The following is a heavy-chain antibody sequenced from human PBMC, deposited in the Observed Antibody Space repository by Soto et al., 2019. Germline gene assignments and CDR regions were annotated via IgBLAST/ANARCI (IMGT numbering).Heavy chain of an antibody. Sequence: QITLKESGPTLVKPTQTLTLTCTFSGFSLTTSPMGVGWIRQPPGKALEWLVVIYWDDDKRYSPSLKSRLTITKDTSKNKVVLTLTNMDAVDTATHYTAHRLSGSHWEGGYFDYWGQGALVTVSS. V-gene: IGHV2-5*02. D-gene: IGHD1-26*01. CDR2: IYWDDDK. CDR3: AHRLSGSHWEGGYFDY. J-gene: IGHJ4*02. CDR1: GFSLTTSPMG.